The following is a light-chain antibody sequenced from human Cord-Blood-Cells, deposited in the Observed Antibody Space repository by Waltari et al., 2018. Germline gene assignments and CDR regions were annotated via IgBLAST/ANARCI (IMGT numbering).Light chain of an antibody. CDR1: NIGSKS. CDR3: QVWDSSSDHYV. CDR2: YDG. J-gene: IGLJ1*01. V-gene: IGLV3-21*04. Sequence: SYVLTQPPSVSVAPGKTARITCGGNNIGSKSVHGYQQKPGQAPVLVIYYDGDRPSGLPERFAGPTSGNTATLPISRVEAGDEADYYCQVWDSSSDHYVFGTGTKVTVL.